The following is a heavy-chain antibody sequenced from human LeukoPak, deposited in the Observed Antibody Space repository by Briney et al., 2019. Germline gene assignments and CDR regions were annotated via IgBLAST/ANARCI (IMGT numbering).Heavy chain of an antibody. CDR3: AKDIDTAMVHLFDY. D-gene: IGHD5-18*01. CDR1: GFTFDDYA. V-gene: IGHV3-9*01. J-gene: IGHJ4*02. Sequence: PGRSLRLSCAASGFTFDDYAMHWVRQAPGKGLEWVSGISWNSGSIGYADSVKGRFTISRDNAKNSLYLQMNSLRAEDTALYYCAKDIDTAMVHLFDYWGQGTLVTVSS. CDR2: ISWNSGSI.